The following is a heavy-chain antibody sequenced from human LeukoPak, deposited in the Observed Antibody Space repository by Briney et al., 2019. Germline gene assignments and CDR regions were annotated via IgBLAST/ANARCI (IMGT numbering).Heavy chain of an antibody. J-gene: IGHJ3*02. CDR2: INPSGGST. CDR3: ARVGGAYGSGCYAFDI. D-gene: IGHD3-10*01. Sequence: GASVKVSCKASGYTFTSYYMHWVRQAPGQGLEWMGIINPSGGSTSYAQKFQGRVTMTTDTSTSTAYMELRSLRSDDTAVYYCARVGGAYGSGCYAFDIWGQGTMVTVSS. CDR1: GYTFTSYY. V-gene: IGHV1-46*01.